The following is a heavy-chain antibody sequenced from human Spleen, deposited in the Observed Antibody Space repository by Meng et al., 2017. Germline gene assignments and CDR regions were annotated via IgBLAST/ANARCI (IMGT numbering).Heavy chain of an antibody. CDR3: ARDRELRGVIFSIDY. Sequence: GQLVHSGAEVKKPGASVKVSCKASGYTFTDYYVPWVRHAPGQGLEWMGWINPNTGGTRYAQKFQGRVTMTSDTSISTAYMELSRLTSDDMAVYYCARDRELRGVIFSIDYWGQGTLVTVSS. CDR2: INPNTGGT. J-gene: IGHJ4*02. V-gene: IGHV1-2*02. D-gene: IGHD3-10*01. CDR1: GYTFTDYY.